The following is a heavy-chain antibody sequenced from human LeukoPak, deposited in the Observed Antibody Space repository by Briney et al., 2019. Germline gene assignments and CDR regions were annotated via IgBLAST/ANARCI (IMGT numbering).Heavy chain of an antibody. CDR1: GGSISSGGYY. Sequence: SQTLSLTCTVSGGSISSGGYYWSWIRQPPGKGLEWIGYIYHSGSTYYSPSLKSRVTMSVDTSKNQFSLNLNSVTAADTAVYYCASANSNYNYYYYMDVWGKGTTVTVSS. CDR3: ASANSNYNYYYYMDV. J-gene: IGHJ6*03. D-gene: IGHD4-11*01. CDR2: IYHSGST. V-gene: IGHV4-30-2*01.